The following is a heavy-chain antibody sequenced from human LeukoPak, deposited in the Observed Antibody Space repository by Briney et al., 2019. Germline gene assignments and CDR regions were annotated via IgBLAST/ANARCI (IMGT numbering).Heavy chain of an antibody. V-gene: IGHV3-15*01. D-gene: IGHD3-10*01. CDR2: IKSKTDGGKT. Sequence: GESLRLSCAASGFPFSNAWMSWVRQAPGKGLEWVGRIKSKTDGGKTDYAAPVQGRFSISRDDSENTLYLQMNGLNTEDTAVYYCSTVSPYYGSGTTSPDSWGQGTLVVVSS. CDR3: STVSPYYGSGTTSPDS. CDR1: GFPFSNAW. J-gene: IGHJ4*02.